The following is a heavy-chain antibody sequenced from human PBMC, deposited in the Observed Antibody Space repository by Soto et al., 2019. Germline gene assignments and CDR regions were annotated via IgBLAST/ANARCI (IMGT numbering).Heavy chain of an antibody. CDR3: ARIFWSGYYSRYYLDY. CDR1: GFTFSSYS. CDR2: ISSSSSTI. V-gene: IGHV3-48*01. D-gene: IGHD3-3*01. J-gene: IGHJ4*02. Sequence: EVQLVESGGGLVQPGGSLRLSCAASGFTFSSYSMDWVRQAPGKGLEWVSYISSSSSTIYYADSVKGRFTISRDNAKNSLYLQMNSLRAEDTAVYYCARIFWSGYYSRYYLDYWGQGTLVTVSS.